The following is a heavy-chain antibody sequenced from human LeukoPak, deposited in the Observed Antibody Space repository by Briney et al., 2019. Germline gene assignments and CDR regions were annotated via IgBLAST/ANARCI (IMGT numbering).Heavy chain of an antibody. Sequence: GGSLRLSCAVSGFTFSNFAMSWVRQAPGRWLEWMSTISGSAGSTHYADSVKGRFTISRDNSKNTLYLQMNGLRAEDTAVYYCAKDPDYYGSESYLNYCGQGTLVTVSS. V-gene: IGHV3-23*01. CDR3: AKDPDYYGSESYLNY. J-gene: IGHJ4*02. CDR1: GFTFSNFA. CDR2: ISGSAGST. D-gene: IGHD3-10*01.